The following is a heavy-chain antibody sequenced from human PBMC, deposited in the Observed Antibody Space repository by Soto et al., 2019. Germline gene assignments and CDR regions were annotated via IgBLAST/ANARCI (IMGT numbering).Heavy chain of an antibody. CDR1: GYTFNSYG. CDR2: IRVKNGNT. J-gene: IGHJ3*02. CDR3: ARGPTTEDI. Sequence: QVQLVQSGGEVKKPGASVKVSCKASGYTFNSYGISWVRQAPGQGLEWMGWIRVKNGNTKYAQNFXXRXTXXTDTSTSTASMGLRRLRSVDTAVYYCARGPTTEDIWGQATMVTVS. V-gene: IGHV1-18*01.